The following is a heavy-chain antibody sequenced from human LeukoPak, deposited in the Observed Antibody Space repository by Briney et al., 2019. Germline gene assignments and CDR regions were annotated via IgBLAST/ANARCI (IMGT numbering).Heavy chain of an antibody. J-gene: IGHJ4*02. V-gene: IGHV3-33*01. CDR2: IWYDGNNK. Sequence: GGSLRLSCAASGFIFSSYGMHWVRQAPGKGLEWVAIIWYDGNNKCYADSVKGRFTISRDNSKNTLYLQMNSLRAEDTAVYYCARDREGITGASGIDYWGQGTLVTVSS. CDR1: GFIFSSYG. CDR3: ARDREGITGASGIDY. D-gene: IGHD1-20*01.